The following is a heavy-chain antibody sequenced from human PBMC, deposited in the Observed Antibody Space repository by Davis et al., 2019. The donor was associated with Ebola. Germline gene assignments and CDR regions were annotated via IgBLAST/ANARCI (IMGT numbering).Heavy chain of an antibody. CDR3: AREAYYYDSSGYYIYFDY. Sequence: GESLKISCAASGFTVSSNYMSWVRQAPGKGLEWVSSISSSSSYIYYADSVKGRFTISRDNAKNSLYLQMNSLRAEDTAVYYCAREAYYYDSSGYYIYFDYWGQGTLVTVSS. J-gene: IGHJ4*02. D-gene: IGHD3-22*01. V-gene: IGHV3-21*01. CDR2: ISSSSSYI. CDR1: GFTVSSNY.